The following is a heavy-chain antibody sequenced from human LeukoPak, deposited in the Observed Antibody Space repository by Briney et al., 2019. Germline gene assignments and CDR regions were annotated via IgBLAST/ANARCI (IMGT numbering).Heavy chain of an antibody. CDR3: ARESYDFWSGYPNDY. Sequence: GGSLRLSCAASGFTFSSYSMNWVRQAPGKGLEWVSSISSSSSYIYYADSVKGRFTISRDNAKNSLYLQMNSLRAEDTAVYYCARESYDFWSGYPNDYWGQGTLVTVS. CDR2: ISSSSSYI. D-gene: IGHD3-3*01. J-gene: IGHJ4*02. V-gene: IGHV3-21*01. CDR1: GFTFSSYS.